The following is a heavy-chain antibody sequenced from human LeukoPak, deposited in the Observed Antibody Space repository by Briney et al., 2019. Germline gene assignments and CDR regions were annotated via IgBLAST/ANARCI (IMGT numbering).Heavy chain of an antibody. Sequence: PSETLSLTCAVSGGSISSSSYYWGWIRQPPGKGLEWIGSIYYSGSTYYNPPLKSRVTISVDTSKNQFSLRLSSFTAADTAVYYCARHVYATGGHNWFDPWGQGTLVTVSS. D-gene: IGHD5/OR15-5a*01. V-gene: IGHV4-39*07. J-gene: IGHJ5*02. CDR3: ARHVYATGGHNWFDP. CDR2: IYYSGST. CDR1: GGSISSSSYY.